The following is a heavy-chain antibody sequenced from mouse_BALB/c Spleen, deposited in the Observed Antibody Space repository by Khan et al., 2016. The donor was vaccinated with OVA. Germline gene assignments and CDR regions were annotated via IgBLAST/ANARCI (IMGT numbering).Heavy chain of an antibody. CDR1: GYSITSGYY. CDR3: ASKSYGKGAY. CDR2: ISYDGSN. Sequence: EVPLQESGPGLVKPSQSLSLTCSVTGYSITSGYYWSWIRQFPGNRLEWMGYISYDGSNNYNPSLKNRISITRDTSKKQFFLKLNSVTNEDTATYYCASKSYGKGAYWGQGTLVTVSA. J-gene: IGHJ3*01. V-gene: IGHV3-6*02. D-gene: IGHD2-1*01.